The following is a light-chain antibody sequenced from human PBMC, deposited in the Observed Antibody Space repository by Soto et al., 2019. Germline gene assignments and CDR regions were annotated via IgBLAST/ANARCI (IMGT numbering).Light chain of an antibody. CDR3: QQRSNWL. J-gene: IGKJ4*01. CDR2: DAS. V-gene: IGKV3-11*01. Sequence: EIVLTQSPVTLSLSPGEGATLSCRASQNIDNYLAWYQRKPGQAPRLLIYDASNRATGIPARFSGSGSGTDFTLTISSLEPEDFAVYYCQQRSNWLFGGGTRVEIK. CDR1: QNIDNY.